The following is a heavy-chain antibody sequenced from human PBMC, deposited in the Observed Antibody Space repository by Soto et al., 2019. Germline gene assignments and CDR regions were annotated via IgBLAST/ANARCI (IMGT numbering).Heavy chain of an antibody. V-gene: IGHV5-51*03. CDR1: GYKFTSSW. CDR2: IFPSDSDT. D-gene: IGHD3-22*01. J-gene: IGHJ5*02. Sequence: PGESLKISCRTSGYKFTSSWIAWVRQMPGKGLEWMGIIFPSDSDTRYSPSFQGQVTISADRSTSTVFLQWASLKGSDTAVYFCARKDKSGYFNWFDPWGQGTLVTVSS. CDR3: ARKDKSGYFNWFDP.